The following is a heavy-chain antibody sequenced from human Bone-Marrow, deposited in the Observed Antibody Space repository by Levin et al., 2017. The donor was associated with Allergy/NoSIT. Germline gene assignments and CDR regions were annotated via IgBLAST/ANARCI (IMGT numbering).Heavy chain of an antibody. D-gene: IGHD6-19*01. V-gene: IGHV3-53*01. CDR3: ARGPPQWLVPGD. Sequence: GGSLRLSCAASGFTVNTNYMSWVRQAPGKGLDWVSVMYTGGSTYYADSVKGRFIISRDISENTIFLQMNSLRVDDTAIYYCARGPPQWLVPGDWGQGTLVTVST. CDR2: MYTGGST. CDR1: GFTVNTNY. J-gene: IGHJ4*02.